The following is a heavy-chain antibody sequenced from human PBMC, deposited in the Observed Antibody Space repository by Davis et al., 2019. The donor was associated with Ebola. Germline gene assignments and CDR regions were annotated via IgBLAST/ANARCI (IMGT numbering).Heavy chain of an antibody. CDR3: ARGSHYDFWSGPAYYYYGMDV. CDR1: GFTFSSYS. CDR2: IYSGGST. D-gene: IGHD3-3*01. Sequence: PGGSLRLSCVASGFTFSSYSMSWVRQAPGKGLEWVSVIYSGGSTYYADSVKGRFTISRDNSKNTLYLQMNSLRAEDTAVYYCARGSHYDFWSGPAYYYYGMDVWGQGTTVTVSS. J-gene: IGHJ6*02. V-gene: IGHV3-53*01.